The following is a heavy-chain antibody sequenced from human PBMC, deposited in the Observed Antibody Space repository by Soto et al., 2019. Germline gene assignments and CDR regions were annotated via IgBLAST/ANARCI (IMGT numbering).Heavy chain of an antibody. CDR3: ARESRSWYGSIWDY. CDR2: IYFSGGT. CDR1: GGSISSYY. D-gene: IGHD6-13*01. V-gene: IGHV4-59*12. Sequence: TLSLTCTVSGGSISSYYWSWIRQPPGKGLEWIGYIYFSGGTNYNPSLKSRVTISVDTSKNQFSLKLSSVTAADTAVYYCARESRSWYGSIWDYWGQGTLVTAPQ. J-gene: IGHJ4*02.